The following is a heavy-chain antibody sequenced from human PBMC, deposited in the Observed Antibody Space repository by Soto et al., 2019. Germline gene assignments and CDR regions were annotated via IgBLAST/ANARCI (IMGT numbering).Heavy chain of an antibody. CDR1: GGSFSGYY. J-gene: IGHJ4*02. V-gene: IGHV4-34*01. Sequence: PSETLSLTCAVYGGSFSGYYWSWIRQPPGKGLERIGEINHSGSTNYNPSLKSRVTISVDTSKNQFSLKLSSVTAADTAVYYCAVRLGAARPFDYWGQGTLVTVSS. CDR2: INHSGST. D-gene: IGHD6-6*01. CDR3: AVRLGAARPFDY.